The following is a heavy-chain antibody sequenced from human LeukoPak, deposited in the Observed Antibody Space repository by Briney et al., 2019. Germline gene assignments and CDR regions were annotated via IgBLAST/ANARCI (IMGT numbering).Heavy chain of an antibody. D-gene: IGHD2-2*02. CDR2: IYHGGST. Sequence: SETLSLTCAVSGYSISSGYYWGWIRQPPGKGLEWIGSIYHGGSTYYNPSLKSRVTISVDTSKNQFSLKLSSVTAADTAVYYCARRICSSTSCYTGQFDYWGQGTLVTVSS. CDR1: GYSISSGYY. CDR3: ARRICSSTSCYTGQFDY. J-gene: IGHJ4*02. V-gene: IGHV4-38-2*01.